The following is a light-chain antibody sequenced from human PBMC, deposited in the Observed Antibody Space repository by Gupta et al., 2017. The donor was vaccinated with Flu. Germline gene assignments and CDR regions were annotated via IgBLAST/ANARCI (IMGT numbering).Light chain of an antibody. CDR3: QQRFSWPIT. CDR1: QSIDTQ. J-gene: IGKJ4*01. CDR2: DVS. Sequence: IVLTQSPDILSLSPGERVTLSCRASQSIDTQLAWYQQKPGQAPRLLIHDVSNRATGIPARISGGGSGTDFTLTISSLEAGDSALYHCQQRFSWPITFGGGTRVEIK. V-gene: IGKV3-11*01.